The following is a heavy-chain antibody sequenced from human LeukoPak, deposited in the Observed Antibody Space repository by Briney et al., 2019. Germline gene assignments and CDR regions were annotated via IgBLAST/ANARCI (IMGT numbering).Heavy chain of an antibody. D-gene: IGHD4-17*01. V-gene: IGHV1-2*02. CDR1: GYTFTGYY. CDR3: ARDNDRDYGGCVDY. Sequence: ASVKVSCKASGYTFTGYYMHWVRQAPGQGLEWMGWINPNSGGANYAQKFQGRVTMTRDTSISTAYMELSRLRSDDTAVYYCARDNDRDYGGCVDYWGQGTLVTVSS. CDR2: INPNSGGA. J-gene: IGHJ4*02.